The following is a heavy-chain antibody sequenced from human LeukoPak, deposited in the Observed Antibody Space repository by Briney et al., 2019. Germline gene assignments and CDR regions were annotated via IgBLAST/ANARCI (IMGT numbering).Heavy chain of an antibody. D-gene: IGHD3-16*02. CDR2: INHSGST. CDR1: GGSFSGYY. V-gene: IGHV4-34*01. J-gene: IGHJ4*02. CDR3: ARGPHDYVWGSYRYGSFDY. Sequence: PSETLSLTCAVYGGSFSGYYWSWIRQPPGKGLGWIGEINHSGSTNYNPSLKSRVTISVDTSKNQFSLKLSSVTAADTAVYYCARGPHDYVWGSYRYGSFDYWGQGTLVTVSS.